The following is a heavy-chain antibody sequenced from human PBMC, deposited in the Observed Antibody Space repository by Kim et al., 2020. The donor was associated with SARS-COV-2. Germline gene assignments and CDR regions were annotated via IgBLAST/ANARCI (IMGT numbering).Heavy chain of an antibody. V-gene: IGHV3-23*01. CDR2: ISGGVDST. CDR1: GFTFNNYA. Sequence: GGSLRLSCAASGFTFNNYAMNWVRQAPGKGLEWVSSISGGVDSTFYVDSVKGRFIISRDRSKNTLYLQMNSLRAEDTAIYYCAKDGRQTTVLTPGYFDSWGQGTLVTVSS. J-gene: IGHJ4*02. D-gene: IGHD4-17*01. CDR3: AKDGRQTTVLTPGYFDS.